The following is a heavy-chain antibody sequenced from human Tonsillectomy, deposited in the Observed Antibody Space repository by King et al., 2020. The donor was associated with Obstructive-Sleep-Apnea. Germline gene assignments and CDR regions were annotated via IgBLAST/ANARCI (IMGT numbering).Heavy chain of an antibody. CDR3: AKVPLAIVATIRHYFDS. J-gene: IGHJ4*02. V-gene: IGHV3-23*04. CDR1: GFTFSSYA. D-gene: IGHD5-12*01. CDR2: ISGTSGRT. Sequence: VQLVESGGGLVQPGGSLRLSCAASGFTFSSYAMSWVRQAPGQGLEWVSAISGTSGRTYYADSVKGRFTISRDNSKNTLYLQMKSLRAEDTAVYYCAKVPLAIVATIRHYFDSWGQGTLVTVSS.